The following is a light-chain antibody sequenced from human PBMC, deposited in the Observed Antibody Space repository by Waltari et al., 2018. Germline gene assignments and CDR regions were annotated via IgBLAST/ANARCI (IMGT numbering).Light chain of an antibody. CDR3: CSYADGTTYL. V-gene: IGLV2-11*01. J-gene: IGLJ1*01. CDR1: SSDVGGYMY. CDR2: DLT. Sequence: QSALTQPRSVSGSPGQSVTISCTGTSSDVGGYMYVPWYQQRPGQAPKLLIYDLTYRPSGGPCRFSGSTSGNPASLAISGLQAEDDADYYCCSYADGTTYLFGTVTFVTVL.